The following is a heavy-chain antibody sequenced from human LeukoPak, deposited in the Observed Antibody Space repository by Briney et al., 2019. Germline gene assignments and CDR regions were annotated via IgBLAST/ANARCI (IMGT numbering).Heavy chain of an antibody. CDR1: GFTFSSYG. CDR3: ARVGIAAAGHADY. D-gene: IGHD6-13*01. Sequence: GGSLRLSCAASGFTFSSYGMHWVRQAPGKGLEWVAVIWYDGSNKYYADSVKGRFTISRDNSKNTLYLQMNSLRAEDMAVYYCARVGIAAAGHADYWGQGTLVTVSS. V-gene: IGHV3-33*01. J-gene: IGHJ4*02. CDR2: IWYDGSNK.